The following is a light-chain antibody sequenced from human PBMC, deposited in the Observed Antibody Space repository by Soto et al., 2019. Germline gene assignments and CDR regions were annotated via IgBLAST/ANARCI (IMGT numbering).Light chain of an antibody. Sequence: QSVLTQPASVPGSPGQSITVSCTGTSSDVGGYNYVSWYQQHPGKAPRLMIYDVTNRPSGVSDRFSGSKSGNTASLTISGLQAEDEADYYRSSYRRGSTYVFGTGTKVTVL. CDR1: SSDVGGYNY. J-gene: IGLJ1*01. CDR2: DVT. V-gene: IGLV2-14*03. CDR3: SSYRRGSTYV.